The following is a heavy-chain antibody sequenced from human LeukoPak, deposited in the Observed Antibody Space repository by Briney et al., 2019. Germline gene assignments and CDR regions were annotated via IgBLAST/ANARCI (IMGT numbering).Heavy chain of an antibody. V-gene: IGHV1-8*03. CDR3: ARGIRFLEWSPKHYYYMDV. Sequence: GASVKVSCKASGGTFSSYAISWMRQATGQGLEWMGWMNPNSGNTGYAQKFQGRVTITRNTSISTAYMELSSLRSEDTAVYYCARGIRFLEWSPKHYYYMDVWGKGTTVTVSS. D-gene: IGHD3-3*01. CDR1: GGTFSSYA. J-gene: IGHJ6*03. CDR2: MNPNSGNT.